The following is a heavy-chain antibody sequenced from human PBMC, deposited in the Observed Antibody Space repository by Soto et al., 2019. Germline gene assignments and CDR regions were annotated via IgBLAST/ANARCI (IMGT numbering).Heavy chain of an antibody. Sequence: ASVKVSCKASGYTLTNYDISWVRQAPGQGLEWLGWISGHNGNTNYAQKLQGRVTMTTDTSTSTAYMELRSLRSDDTAVYYCARENNWNPFDYWGQGTLVTVSS. CDR2: ISGHNGNT. V-gene: IGHV1-18*04. D-gene: IGHD1-20*01. CDR1: GYTLTNYD. J-gene: IGHJ4*02. CDR3: ARENNWNPFDY.